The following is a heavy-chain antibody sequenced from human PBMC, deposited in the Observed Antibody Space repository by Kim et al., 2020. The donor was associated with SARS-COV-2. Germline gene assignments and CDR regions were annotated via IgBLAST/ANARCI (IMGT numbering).Heavy chain of an antibody. V-gene: IGHV4-39*01. J-gene: IGHJ5*02. D-gene: IGHD6-13*01. CDR1: GGSISSSSYY. Sequence: SETLSLTCTVSGGSISSSSYYWGWIRQPPGKGLEWIGNVYYSGSTYYNPSLKSRVSISVDTSKNQFSLKLSSVTAADTAVYYCARHRSRSSWYWFDPWGQGTLVTVSS. CDR3: ARHRSRSSWYWFDP. CDR2: VYYSGST.